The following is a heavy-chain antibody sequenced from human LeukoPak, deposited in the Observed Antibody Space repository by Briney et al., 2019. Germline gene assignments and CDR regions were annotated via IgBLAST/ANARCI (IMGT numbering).Heavy chain of an antibody. Sequence: QSGGSLRLSCAASGFTFSDFYMSWIRQAPGKGLEWLSYISSSGSTMYYADSVKGRFTISRDNAKNSVYLQMNSLRAEDTAVYYCAGRAMWELPPSYWGQGTLVTVSS. V-gene: IGHV3-11*01. J-gene: IGHJ4*02. CDR1: GFTFSDFY. D-gene: IGHD1-26*01. CDR2: ISSSGSTM. CDR3: AGRAMWELPPSY.